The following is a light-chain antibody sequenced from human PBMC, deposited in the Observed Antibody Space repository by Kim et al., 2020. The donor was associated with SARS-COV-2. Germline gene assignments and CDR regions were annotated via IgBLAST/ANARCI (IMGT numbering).Light chain of an antibody. CDR3: QSYDISLGAHWV. Sequence: QSVLTQPPSVSGAPGQRVTISCTGSSSNIGTGYDVHWYQQLPGTAPKLVIYGNSNRPSGVPDRFSGSKSGTSASLAITGLQAEDEADYYCQSYDISLGAHWVFGGGTQLTVL. V-gene: IGLV1-40*01. CDR1: SSNIGTGYD. J-gene: IGLJ3*02. CDR2: GNS.